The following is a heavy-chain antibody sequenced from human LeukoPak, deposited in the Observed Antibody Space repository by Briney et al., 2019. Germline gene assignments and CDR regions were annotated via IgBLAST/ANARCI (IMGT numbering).Heavy chain of an antibody. CDR2: IYHSGST. CDR1: GYSISSGYY. CDR3: ARSITGDY. J-gene: IGHJ4*02. D-gene: IGHD1-14*01. Sequence: SETLSLTCAVSGYSISSGYYWGWIRQPPGKGLEWIGSIYHSGSTYYNPSLKSRVTISVDTSKSQFSLKLSSVTAADTAVYYCARSITGDYWGQGTLVTVSS. V-gene: IGHV4-38-2*01.